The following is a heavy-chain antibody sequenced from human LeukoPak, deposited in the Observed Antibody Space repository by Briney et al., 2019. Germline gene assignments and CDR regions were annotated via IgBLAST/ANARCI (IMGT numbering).Heavy chain of an antibody. CDR1: GGSISSGSYY. CDR3: ARAYNRPYCSSTSCMGDWFDP. CDR2: IYTSGST. V-gene: IGHV4-61*02. J-gene: IGHJ5*02. D-gene: IGHD2-2*01. Sequence: PSETLSLTCTVSGGSISSGSYYWSWIRQPAGKGLEWIGRIYTSGSTSCNPSLKSRVTISVDTSKNQFSLKLSSVTAADTAVYYCARAYNRPYCSSTSCMGDWFDPWGQGTLVTVSS.